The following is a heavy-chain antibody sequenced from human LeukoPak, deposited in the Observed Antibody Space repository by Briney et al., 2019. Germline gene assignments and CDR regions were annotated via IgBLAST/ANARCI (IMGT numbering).Heavy chain of an antibody. D-gene: IGHD2-21*01. J-gene: IGHJ6*02. CDR3: ASRVDGGGDSYYYGMDV. V-gene: IGHV3-7*03. CDR1: GFTFSSYW. Sequence: TGGSLRLSCAASGFTFSSYWMNWARQAPGKGLEWVASINHNGNVNYYVDSVKGRFTISRDNAKNSLYLQMSNLRAEDTAVYFCASRVDGGGDSYYYGMDVWGQGTTVTVSS. CDR2: INHNGNVN.